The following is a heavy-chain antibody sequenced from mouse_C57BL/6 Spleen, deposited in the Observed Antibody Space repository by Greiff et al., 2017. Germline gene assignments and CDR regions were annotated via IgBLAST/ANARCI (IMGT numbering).Heavy chain of an antibody. D-gene: IGHD4-1*01. CDR2: INPSNGGT. CDR3: ASRTGTFSYWYFDV. J-gene: IGHJ1*03. CDR1: GYTFTSYW. V-gene: IGHV1-53*01. Sequence: QVQLQQPGTELVKPGASVKLSCKASGYTFTSYWMHWVKQRPGQGLEWIGNINPSNGGTNYNEKFKSKATLTVAKSSSTAYMQLSSLTSEDSAVYYCASRTGTFSYWYFDVWGTGTTVTVSS.